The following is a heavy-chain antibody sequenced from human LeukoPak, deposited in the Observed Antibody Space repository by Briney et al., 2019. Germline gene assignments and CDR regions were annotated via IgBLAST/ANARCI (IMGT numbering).Heavy chain of an antibody. J-gene: IGHJ4*02. Sequence: PGGSLRLSCAASGFTFSSYEMNWVRQPPGKGLQWLGEITYRRSADYNPSLKSRLTISIDVPQRQISLQLRSVTAADTAVYYCAAYGGDWNFDSWGQGTLVTVSS. CDR3: AAYGGDWNFDS. V-gene: IGHV4-34*08. CDR1: GFTFSSYE. CDR2: ITYRRSA. D-gene: IGHD2-21*01.